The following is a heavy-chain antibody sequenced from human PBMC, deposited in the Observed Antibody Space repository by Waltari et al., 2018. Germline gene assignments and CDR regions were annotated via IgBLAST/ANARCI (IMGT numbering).Heavy chain of an antibody. CDR3: AKQSPSYTRGWYPLES. J-gene: IGHJ4*02. CDR1: GFTVRTNF. Sequence: EVQLVESGGNLIQPGGSLRLSCAASGFTVRTNFISWVRQTPGKGLVWVSIMDSGGHTYYAGCVKGRFTISRDNYKNMVYLEMNSLRAEDTAVYYCAKQSPSYTRGWYPLESWGPGTLVTVSP. D-gene: IGHD6-19*01. CDR2: MDSGGHT. V-gene: IGHV3-53*01.